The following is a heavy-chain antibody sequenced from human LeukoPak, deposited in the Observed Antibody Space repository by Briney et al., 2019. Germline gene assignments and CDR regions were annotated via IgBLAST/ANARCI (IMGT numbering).Heavy chain of an antibody. CDR3: AREAGTSYDWFDP. CDR1: GFTFSSYS. J-gene: IGHJ5*02. D-gene: IGHD6-19*01. V-gene: IGHV3-21*01. Sequence: PGGSLRLSCAAAGFTFSSYSMNWVRQAPGKGLEWVSSISSSSSYIYYADSVKGRFTISRDNAKNSLYLQVNSLRAEDTALYYCAREAGTSYDWFDPWGQGTLVTVSS. CDR2: ISSSSSYI.